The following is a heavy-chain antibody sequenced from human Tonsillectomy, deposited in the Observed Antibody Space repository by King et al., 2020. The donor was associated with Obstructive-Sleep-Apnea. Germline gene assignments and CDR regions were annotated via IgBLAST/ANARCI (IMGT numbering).Heavy chain of an antibody. V-gene: IGHV4-59*01. CDR2: IYYSGST. D-gene: IGHD3-9*01. CDR1: GDSIRSYY. CDR3: AGIAATGDFPDYLDY. Sequence: VQLQESGPGLVKPSETLSLTCTVSGDSIRSYYWSWIRQPPGKGLEWIGDIYYSGSTNSNPSLKSRVTISVDTSKNQFSLKLNSVTAADTALYYCAGIAATGDFPDYLDYWGQGTLVTVSS. J-gene: IGHJ4*02.